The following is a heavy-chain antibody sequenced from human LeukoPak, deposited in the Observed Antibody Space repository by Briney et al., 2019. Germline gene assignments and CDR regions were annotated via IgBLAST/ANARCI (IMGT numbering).Heavy chain of an antibody. D-gene: IGHD3-3*01. V-gene: IGHV4-34*01. J-gene: IGHJ4*02. Sequence: KPSETLSLTCTVYGGSFSHNYWHWIRQPPGKGLEWIGEIHPSGTTTYNPSLESRVSISVDTPNNQFSPRGTSVTAAGTAIYYCARGVDSAKVGYWGRGTLVTVSS. CDR3: ARGVDSAKVGY. CDR2: IHPSGTT. CDR1: GGSFSHNY.